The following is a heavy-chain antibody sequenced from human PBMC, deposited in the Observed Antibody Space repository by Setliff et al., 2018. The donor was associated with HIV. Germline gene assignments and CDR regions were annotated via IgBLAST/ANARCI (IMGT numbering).Heavy chain of an antibody. D-gene: IGHD3-10*01. V-gene: IGHV4-4*02. CDR2: INHSGST. CDR1: GGSIRSGNW. J-gene: IGHJ4*02. Sequence: LSLTCAVSGGSIRSGNWWTWVRQSPGKGLEWIGEINHSGSTNYNPSLKSRVTISVDTSKNQFSLKLSSVTAADTAVYYCARGREGYYGSGSHFDYWGQGTLVTVSS. CDR3: ARGREGYYGSGSHFDY.